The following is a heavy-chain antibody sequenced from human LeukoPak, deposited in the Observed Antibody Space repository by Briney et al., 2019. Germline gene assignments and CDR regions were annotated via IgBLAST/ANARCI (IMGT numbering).Heavy chain of an antibody. CDR1: GFTFSSYG. V-gene: IGHV3-33*01. Sequence: GGSLRLSCAASGFTFSSYGMHWVRQAPGKGLEWVAVIWYDGSNKYYADSVKGRFTISRDNSKNTLYLQMNSLRAEDTAVYYCARDRALYYYDSSGEGMDVWGQGTTVTVSS. D-gene: IGHD3-22*01. CDR2: IWYDGSNK. CDR3: ARDRALYYYDSSGEGMDV. J-gene: IGHJ6*02.